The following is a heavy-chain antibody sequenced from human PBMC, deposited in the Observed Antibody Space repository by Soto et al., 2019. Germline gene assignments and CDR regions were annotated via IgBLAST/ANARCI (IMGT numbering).Heavy chain of an antibody. CDR1: SGSISSSNW. CDR3: ASQDSSSSSSFDY. CDR2: IYHSGST. J-gene: IGHJ4*02. Sequence: QVQLQESGPGLVNPSGTLSLTCAVSSGSISSSNWWSWVRQPPGKGLEWIGEIYHSGSTNYNPSLKSRVTISVDKSQNQLSLKLSSVTAADTDVYYYASQDSSSSSSFDYWGQGTLDTVSS. V-gene: IGHV4-4*02. D-gene: IGHD6-6*01.